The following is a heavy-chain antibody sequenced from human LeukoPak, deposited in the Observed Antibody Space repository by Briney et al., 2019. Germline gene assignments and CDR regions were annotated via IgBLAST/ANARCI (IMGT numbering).Heavy chain of an antibody. D-gene: IGHD5-18*01. CDR1: GFTFSSYW. Sequence: GGSLRLTCAASGFTFSSYWMTWVRQAPGKGLEWVSSIKQVGSEKYYVNSVKGRFTISRDNAKNSLYLQMNSLRAEDTAVYYCARDQVQLWDYYYYYMDVWGKGTTVTVSS. CDR3: ARDQVQLWDYYYYYMDV. V-gene: IGHV3-7*01. J-gene: IGHJ6*03. CDR2: IKQVGSEK.